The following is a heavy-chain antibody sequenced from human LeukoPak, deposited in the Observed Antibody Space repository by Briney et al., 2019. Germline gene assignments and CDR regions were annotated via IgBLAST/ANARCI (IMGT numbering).Heavy chain of an antibody. CDR1: GFTVSSKY. V-gene: IGHV3-66*01. D-gene: IGHD7-27*01. CDR3: ARDLGLYWYFDL. J-gene: IGHJ2*01. CDR2: IYSGGST. Sequence: PGGSLRLSCAASGFTVSSKYMTWVRQAPGKGLEWVSLIYSGGSTYYADSVKGRFTISRDNSKNTLYLQMNSLRAEDTAMYYCARDLGLYWYFDLWGRGTLVTVSP.